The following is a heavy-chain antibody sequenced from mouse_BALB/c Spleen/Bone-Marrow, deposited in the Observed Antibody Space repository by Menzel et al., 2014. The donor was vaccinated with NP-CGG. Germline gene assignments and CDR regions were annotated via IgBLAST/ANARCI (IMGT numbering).Heavy chain of an antibody. CDR1: GFSFNSYG. D-gene: IGHD2-4*01. CDR3: ARHAYYDQTEVSFVY. V-gene: IGHV5-9-2*01. J-gene: IGHJ3*01. Sequence: SGGGLVKSGGSLKLSCAASGFSFNSYGMSWVRQTPEKRLEWVATISGGGSYTFYPDSVKGRSTISRDNAKNNLYLQLSSLRSEDTALYYCARHAYYDQTEVSFVYWGQGTLVTVSA. CDR2: ISGGGSYT.